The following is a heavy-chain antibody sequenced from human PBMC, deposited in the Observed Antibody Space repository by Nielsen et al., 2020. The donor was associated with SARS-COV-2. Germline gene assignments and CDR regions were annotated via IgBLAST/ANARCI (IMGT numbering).Heavy chain of an antibody. CDR1: GFSVSSHD. CDR3: AREFALRDTAYFDY. CDR2: IYSDGST. Sequence: GESLKISCAASGFSVSSHDMNWVRQAPGKALQWVSLIYSDGSTKYADSVKGRFTISRDNSRNTVYLQMNSLRPEDTAVYYCAREFALRDTAYFDYWGQGTLVTVSS. J-gene: IGHJ4*02. V-gene: IGHV3-53*01. D-gene: IGHD5-18*01.